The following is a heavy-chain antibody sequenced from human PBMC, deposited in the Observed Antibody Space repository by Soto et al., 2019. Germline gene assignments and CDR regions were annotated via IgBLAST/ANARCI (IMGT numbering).Heavy chain of an antibody. J-gene: IGHJ4*02. D-gene: IGHD3-16*01. Sequence: QITLKESGLTLVKPTQTLTLTCTVSGFSVSARGVGVGWIRQPPGKALEWLGIIYWNDDKRYSPSLKSRLTITKDTSKNQVVLTMTNMDPVDTATYYCAHSPWGAAPDYWGQGTLVTVSS. CDR1: GFSVSARGVG. V-gene: IGHV2-5*01. CDR2: IYWNDDK. CDR3: AHSPWGAAPDY.